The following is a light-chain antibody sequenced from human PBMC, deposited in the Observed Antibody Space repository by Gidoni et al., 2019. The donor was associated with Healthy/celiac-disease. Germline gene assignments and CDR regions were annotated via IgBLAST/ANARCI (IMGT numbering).Light chain of an antibody. CDR2: GAS. J-gene: IGKJ2*01. V-gene: IGKV3D-15*01. CDR3: QQYNNWPGT. Sequence: EIVMTQSPATLSVSPGERATLSCRASQSVNSNLAWYQQKPGQAPRLLIYGASTRATGIPARFSGSGSGTEFTLTIRSLQSEDFAVYFCQQYNNWPGTFGQGTKLEIK. CDR1: QSVNSN.